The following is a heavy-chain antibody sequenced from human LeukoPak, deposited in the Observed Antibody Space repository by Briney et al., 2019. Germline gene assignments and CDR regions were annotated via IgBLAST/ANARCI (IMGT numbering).Heavy chain of an antibody. CDR1: GFTFSGYW. CDR2: IKKEGSEK. J-gene: IGHJ3*01. Sequence: GGSLRLSCAASGFTFSGYWMNWVRQAPGKGLEWVANIKKEGSEKYYVDSVKGRFTISRDNAKNSLYLQINSLRAEDTAVYYCARSSYSSSSSVWGQGTMVTVSS. D-gene: IGHD6-6*01. CDR3: ARSSYSSSSSV. V-gene: IGHV3-7*03.